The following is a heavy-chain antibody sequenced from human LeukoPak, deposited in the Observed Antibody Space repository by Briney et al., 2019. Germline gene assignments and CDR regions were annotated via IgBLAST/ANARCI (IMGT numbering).Heavy chain of an antibody. CDR3: AKYAPPTTVVPRFFDY. J-gene: IGHJ4*02. CDR1: GFTFSSYA. Sequence: GGSLRLSCAASGFTFSSYAMSWVRQAPGKGLEWVSVIGYSGGDIQYADSVKGRFTISRDNSKNTLYLQMNSLRVEDTAVYYCAKYAPPTTVVPRFFDYWGQGTLVTVSS. CDR2: IGYSGGDI. V-gene: IGHV3-23*01. D-gene: IGHD4-23*01.